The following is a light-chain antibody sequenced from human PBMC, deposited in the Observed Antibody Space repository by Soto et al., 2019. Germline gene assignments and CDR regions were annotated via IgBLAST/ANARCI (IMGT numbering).Light chain of an antibody. CDR1: QSISTW. CDR3: QQFYTFPLT. J-gene: IGKJ4*01. Sequence: DVQMTQSPSSLSASVGDTVTITCRASQSISTWLAWYQQKPNKAPKSLISGASNLQTGVPSRFSGSGSGTDFTLTISSLQPEAFATYYCQQFYTFPLTFGGGTKVEIK. CDR2: GAS. V-gene: IGKV1D-16*01.